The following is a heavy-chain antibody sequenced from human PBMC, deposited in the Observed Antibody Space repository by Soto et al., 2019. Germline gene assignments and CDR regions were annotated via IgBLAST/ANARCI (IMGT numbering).Heavy chain of an antibody. V-gene: IGHV3-7*01. Sequence: EEQLVESGGGLVQPGGSLRLSCVASGFSLGEYRMTWVRQAPGRGLECVASIFESGGDTYYVESVKGRFTISRDNSNNSLYLQLNSLRYDNAAMNYCVRTGLGCYDWFDPWGQGTRVTVSS. CDR1: GFSLGEYR. CDR2: IFESGGDT. CDR3: VRTGLGCYDWFDP. D-gene: IGHD6-19*01. J-gene: IGHJ5*02.